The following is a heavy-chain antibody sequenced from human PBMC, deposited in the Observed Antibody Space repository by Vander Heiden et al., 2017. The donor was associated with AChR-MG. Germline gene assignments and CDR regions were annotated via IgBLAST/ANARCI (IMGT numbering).Heavy chain of an antibody. CDR1: GSTFTGYY. V-gene: IGHV1-2*02. CDR3: ARELGGDYVNGTYYYGMDG. Sequence: HLVRSGAEVKKPGASVKAPCTDPGSTFTGYYLPWLRQPLGQGLEWMDCINPSRDGTYSSPNLRVTVTMPRHASILTATMSLTWLRLGDTAGYYSARELGGDYVNGTYYYGMDGWGQGTTVTVSS. J-gene: IGHJ6*02. CDR2: INPSRDGT. D-gene: IGHD4-17*01.